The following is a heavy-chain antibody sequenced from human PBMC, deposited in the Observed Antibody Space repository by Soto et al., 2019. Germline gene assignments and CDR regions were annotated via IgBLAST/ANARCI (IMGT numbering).Heavy chain of an antibody. V-gene: IGHV3-30*18. CDR1: GLTFSSYG. D-gene: IGHD3-22*01. Sequence: PGGSLRLSCAASGLTFSSYGMYGVRQAPGKGLEWVAVISYDGSNKYYADSVKGRFTISRDNSKNTLYLQMNSLRAEDTAVYYCAKEGNYYDSSGYPAYFDYWGQGTLVTVSS. J-gene: IGHJ4*02. CDR2: ISYDGSNK. CDR3: AKEGNYYDSSGYPAYFDY.